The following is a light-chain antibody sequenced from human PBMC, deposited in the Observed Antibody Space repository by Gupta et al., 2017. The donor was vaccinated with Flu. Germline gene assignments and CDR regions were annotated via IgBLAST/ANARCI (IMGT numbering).Light chain of an antibody. CDR3: QQRSNWPIT. V-gene: IGKV3-11*01. J-gene: IGKJ5*01. CDR2: GTS. Sequence: ELVLTQSPATLSLSPGERATLSCRASQIISSNFAWYQQKPGQAPRLLIYGTSNRATGIPARFSGSGSGTDFTLIISSLEPEDFAVYYCQQRSNWPITFGEGTRLEIK. CDR1: QIISSN.